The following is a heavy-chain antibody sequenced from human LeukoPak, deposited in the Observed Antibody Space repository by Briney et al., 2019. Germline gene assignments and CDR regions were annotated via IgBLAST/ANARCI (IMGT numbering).Heavy chain of an antibody. J-gene: IGHJ3*02. CDR1: GASFSDSY. Sequence: KPSETLSLTCVVSGASFSDSYWSWIRQPPGRGLEWIGEIHHSGFTNYNPSLKSRVTISVDTSKNKFSLKLPSVTAADTAVYYCSRGGLGGSAFDIWGQGTMVTVSS. CDR2: IHHSGFT. V-gene: IGHV4-34*01. D-gene: IGHD3/OR15-3a*01. CDR3: SRGGLGGSAFDI.